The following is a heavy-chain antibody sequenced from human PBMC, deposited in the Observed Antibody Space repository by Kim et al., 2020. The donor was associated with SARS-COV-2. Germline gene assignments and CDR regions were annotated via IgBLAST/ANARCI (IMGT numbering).Heavy chain of an antibody. CDR1: GYTFTSYG. Sequence: ASVKVSCKASGYTFTSYGISWVRQAPGQGLEWMGWISAYNGNTNYAQKLQGRVTMTTDTSTSTAYMELRSLRSDDTAVYYCAREGRFMITFGGPDLYYCYGMDVWGQGTTVTVSS. CDR2: ISAYNGNT. CDR3: AREGRFMITFGGPDLYYCYGMDV. J-gene: IGHJ6*02. D-gene: IGHD3-16*01. V-gene: IGHV1-18*01.